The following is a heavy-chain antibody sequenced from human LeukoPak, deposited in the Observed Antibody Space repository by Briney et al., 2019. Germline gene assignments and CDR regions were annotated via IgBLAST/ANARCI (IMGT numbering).Heavy chain of an antibody. CDR2: IKRGGSEK. CDR3: ARLSKYCSSTSCYDFDQ. V-gene: IGHV3-7*03. CDR1: GFTFSSHW. J-gene: IGHJ4*02. D-gene: IGHD2-2*01. Sequence: GVSLRLFCTASGFTFSSHWMSWPRRSTGKGLEWVANIKRGGSEKYYVDSVKGRFTISRDNAKKSLYLQMNSLRAEDTAVYYCARLSKYCSSTSCYDFDQWGQGTLVTVSS.